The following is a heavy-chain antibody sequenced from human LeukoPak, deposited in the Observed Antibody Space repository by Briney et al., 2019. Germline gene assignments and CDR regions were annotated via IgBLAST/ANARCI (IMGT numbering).Heavy chain of an antibody. CDR1: GGSISSSNYY. Sequence: SETLPLTCTVSGGSISSSNYYWGWIRQPPGKGLEWIGSIYYSGTTYYNPSLKSRVTISVDTSKNQFSLKLSSVTAADTAVHYCARSSPYYYDSSGYAYYFDYWGQGTLVTVSS. D-gene: IGHD3-22*01. CDR3: ARSSPYYYDSSGYAYYFDY. CDR2: IYYSGTT. V-gene: IGHV4-39*07. J-gene: IGHJ4*02.